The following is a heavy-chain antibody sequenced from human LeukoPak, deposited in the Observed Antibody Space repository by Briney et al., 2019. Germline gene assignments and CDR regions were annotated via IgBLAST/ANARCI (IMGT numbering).Heavy chain of an antibody. Sequence: SETLSLTCTVSGGSISSGGYYWSWIRQPPGKGLEWIGYVYHTGSTNDNPSLKSRVTMSVDRSKNQFSLKMTSVTAADTAVYYCARDRIGGRFDPWGQGTLVTVSS. D-gene: IGHD4-23*01. CDR3: ARDRIGGRFDP. CDR1: GGSISSGGYY. J-gene: IGHJ5*02. CDR2: VYHTGST. V-gene: IGHV4-61*08.